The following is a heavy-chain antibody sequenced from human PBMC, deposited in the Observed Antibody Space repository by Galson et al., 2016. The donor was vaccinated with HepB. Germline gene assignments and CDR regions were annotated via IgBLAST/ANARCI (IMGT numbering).Heavy chain of an antibody. D-gene: IGHD4-11*01. J-gene: IGHJ5*02. CDR3: ARDVTLATTGVLDP. V-gene: IGHV1-69*06. CDR1: GGTFSSNA. Sequence: SVKVSCKASGGTFSSNALSWVRQAPGQGFEWMGGIIPLLGTANYAQKFQGRVTMTADKSTNTAYMELSGLGSEDTAVYYLARDVTLATTGVLDPWGQGTLVTVSS. CDR2: IIPLLGTA.